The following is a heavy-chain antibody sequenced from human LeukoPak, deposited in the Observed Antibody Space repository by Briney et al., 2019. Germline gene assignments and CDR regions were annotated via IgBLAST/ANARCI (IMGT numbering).Heavy chain of an antibody. J-gene: IGHJ4*02. CDR1: GYTFPSYD. V-gene: IGHV1-8*03. Sequence: ASVKVSCKASGYTFPSYDINRVRQATGQGLGWMGWMNPNSGNTGYAQKFQGRVTITRNTSISTAYMELSSLRSEDTAVYYCARGWKVGATWFVYWGQGTLVTVSS. CDR2: MNPNSGNT. D-gene: IGHD1-26*01. CDR3: ARGWKVGATWFVY.